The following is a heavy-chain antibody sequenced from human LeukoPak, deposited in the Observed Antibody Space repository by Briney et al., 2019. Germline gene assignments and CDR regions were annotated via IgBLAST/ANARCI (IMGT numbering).Heavy chain of an antibody. Sequence: GESLKISCKGSGYSFTSYWIGWVRQMPGKGLEWMGIIYPGDSDTRYSPSFQGQVTISADKSISTAYLQWSSLKASDTAMYYCAREGRYYYDSSGPRPYAFDIWGRGTMVTVSS. V-gene: IGHV5-51*01. CDR2: IYPGDSDT. CDR3: AREGRYYYDSSGPRPYAFDI. D-gene: IGHD3-22*01. CDR1: GYSFTSYW. J-gene: IGHJ3*02.